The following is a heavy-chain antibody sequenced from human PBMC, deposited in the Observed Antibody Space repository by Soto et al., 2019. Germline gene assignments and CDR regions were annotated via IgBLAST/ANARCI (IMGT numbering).Heavy chain of an antibody. Sequence: PSEALSLTCTVSGGSISSGGYYWSWIRQHPGKGLEWIGYIYYSGSTYYNPSLKSRVTISVDTSKNQFSLKLSSVTAADTAVYYCARDSSPLVGATVHYFDYWGQGTLVTVSS. CDR2: IYYSGST. CDR1: GGSISSGGYY. V-gene: IGHV4-31*03. J-gene: IGHJ4*02. CDR3: ARDSSPLVGATVHYFDY. D-gene: IGHD1-26*01.